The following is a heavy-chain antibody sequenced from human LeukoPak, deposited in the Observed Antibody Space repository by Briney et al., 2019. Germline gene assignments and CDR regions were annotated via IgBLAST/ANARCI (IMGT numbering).Heavy chain of an antibody. CDR2: MNPTSGNT. Sequence: ASVKVSCKASGYTFTSYDTNWVRQATGQGLEWMGWMNPTSGNTGYAQKFQGRVTITGNTSISTAYMELSSLRSEDTAVYYCARGRSMWYYDSSGYYTTSSEYNWFDPWGQGTLVTVSS. J-gene: IGHJ5*02. D-gene: IGHD3-22*01. CDR3: ARGRSMWYYDSSGYYTTSSEYNWFDP. CDR1: GYTFTSYD. V-gene: IGHV1-8*03.